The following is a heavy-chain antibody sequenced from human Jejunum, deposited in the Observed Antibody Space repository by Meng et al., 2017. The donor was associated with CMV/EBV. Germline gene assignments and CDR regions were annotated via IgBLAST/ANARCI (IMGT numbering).Heavy chain of an antibody. Sequence: QVQLVQSGAEVKKPGASVKVPCKASDYTFYTHAISWVRQAPGQGLEWMGWISPYNGNTKYAQNLQGRVTLTTDISTSTAYMELRSLRSDDTAVYYCARKLRGGGWFDPWGQGTLVTVSS. CDR1: DYTFYTHA. D-gene: IGHD3-16*01. V-gene: IGHV1-18*01. J-gene: IGHJ5*02. CDR2: ISPYNGNT. CDR3: ARKLRGGGWFDP.